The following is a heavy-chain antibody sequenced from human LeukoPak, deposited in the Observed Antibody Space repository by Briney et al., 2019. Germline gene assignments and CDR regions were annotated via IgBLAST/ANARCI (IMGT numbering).Heavy chain of an antibody. D-gene: IGHD3-3*01. CDR1: GGSISSYY. J-gene: IGHJ6*03. V-gene: IGHV4-4*07. CDR2: IYTSGST. Sequence: SETLSLTCTVSGGSISSYYWSWIRQPAGKGLEWIGRIYTSGSTNYNPSLKSRVTMSVDTSKNQFSLKLSSVTAADTAVYYCARDPLFWSGYTPYYYYMDVWGKGTTVTVYS. CDR3: ARDPLFWSGYTPYYYYMDV.